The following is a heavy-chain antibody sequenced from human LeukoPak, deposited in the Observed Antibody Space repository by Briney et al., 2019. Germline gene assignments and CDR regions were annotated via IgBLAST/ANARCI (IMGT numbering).Heavy chain of an antibody. CDR3: AREIVTVTTTLDAFDI. D-gene: IGHD4-17*01. CDR1: GFTVSSNY. J-gene: IGHJ3*02. V-gene: IGHV3-66*01. CDR2: IYSGGST. Sequence: PGGSLGLSCAASGFTVSSNYMSWVRQAPGKGLEWVSVIYSGGSTYYADSVKGRFTISRDNSKNTLYLQMNSLRAEDTAVYYCAREIVTVTTTLDAFDIWGQGTMVTVSS.